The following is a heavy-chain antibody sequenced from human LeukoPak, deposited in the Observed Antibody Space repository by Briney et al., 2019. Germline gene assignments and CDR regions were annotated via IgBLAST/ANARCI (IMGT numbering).Heavy chain of an antibody. J-gene: IGHJ5*02. Sequence: SETLSLTRAVSGVSISSGGYAWGWLRQPQGKGLEWIGYIYHSGSTYYYPSLKSRITISVDRSKNQFSLKLSSVTAADTAVYYCARSHVEYYDILTGYRRNQNNWFDPWGQGTLVTVSS. CDR1: GVSISSGGYA. D-gene: IGHD3-9*01. CDR2: IYHSGST. CDR3: ARSHVEYYDILTGYRRNQNNWFDP. V-gene: IGHV4-30-2*01.